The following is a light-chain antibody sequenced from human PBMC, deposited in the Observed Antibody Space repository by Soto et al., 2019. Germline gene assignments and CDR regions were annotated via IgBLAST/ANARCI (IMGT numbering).Light chain of an antibody. CDR3: QQYNNWPSYT. J-gene: IGKJ2*01. CDR1: QSVSSN. V-gene: IGKV3-15*01. CDR2: GAS. Sequence: EIVMTQSPATLSVSPGERATLSCRASQSVSSNLAWYQQKPGQAPRLLIYGASTRATGFPARFSGSGSGTEFTLTISSLQSEDFAVYYCQQYNNWPSYTFGQGTKVDIK.